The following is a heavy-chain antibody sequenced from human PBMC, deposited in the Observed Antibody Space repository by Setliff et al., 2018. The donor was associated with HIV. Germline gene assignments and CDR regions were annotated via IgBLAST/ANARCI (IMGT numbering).Heavy chain of an antibody. D-gene: IGHD3-22*01. Sequence: SETLSLTCNVSGGSISGYYWSWVRQPPGKGLEWIGYIYYSGSTNYNPSLRSRVTISVDTSKNQVSLRLTSVTAADTAVYYFARGWGWNDDESSGRPQYAFDIWGQGTMVTVSS. CDR1: GGSISGYY. J-gene: IGHJ3*02. CDR3: ARGWGWNDDESSGRPQYAFDI. V-gene: IGHV4-59*12. CDR2: IYYSGST.